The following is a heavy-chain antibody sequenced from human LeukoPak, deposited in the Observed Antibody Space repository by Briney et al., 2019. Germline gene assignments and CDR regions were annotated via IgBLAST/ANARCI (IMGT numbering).Heavy chain of an antibody. CDR1: GFTFSSYG. Sequence: GGSLRLSCAASGFTFSSYGMHWVRQAPGKGLEWVAVIWYDGSNKYYADSVKGRFTISRDNSKNTLYLQMNSLRAEDTAVYYCARTAPGYSSSWKDSTGTLDYWGQGTLVTVSS. J-gene: IGHJ4*02. D-gene: IGHD6-13*01. V-gene: IGHV3-33*01. CDR3: ARTAPGYSSSWKDSTGTLDY. CDR2: IWYDGSNK.